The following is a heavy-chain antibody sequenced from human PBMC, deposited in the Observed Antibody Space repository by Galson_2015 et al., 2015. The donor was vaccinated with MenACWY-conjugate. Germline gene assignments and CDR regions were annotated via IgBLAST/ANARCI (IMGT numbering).Heavy chain of an antibody. J-gene: IGHJ5*02. D-gene: IGHD6-19*01. CDR2: TYYRSKWYN. CDR1: GDSVSSHSAA. V-gene: IGHV6-1*01. CDR3: ARDPEIVTVAGISSGCWSDP. Sequence: CAISGDSVSSHSAAWKWIRQSPLRGLEWLGRTYYRSKWYNDYAVSVKSRITINPDTSKNQFSLQLKSVTPEDTAVYYCARDPEIVTVAGISSGCWSDPSGQGTLAPVSS.